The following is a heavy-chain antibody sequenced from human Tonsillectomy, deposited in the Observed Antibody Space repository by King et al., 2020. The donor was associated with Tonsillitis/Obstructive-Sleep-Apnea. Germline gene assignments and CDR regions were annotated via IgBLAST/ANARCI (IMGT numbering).Heavy chain of an antibody. V-gene: IGHV2-70*11. CDR3: ARSYSDFWSGYPWGLDY. J-gene: IGHJ4*02. CDR2: IDWDDDK. CDR1: GFSLSTSGMC. Sequence: TLKESGPALVKPTQTLTLTCTFSGFSLSTSGMCMSWIRQPPGKALECLARIDWDDDKYYSTSLKTRLTISKDTSKNQVVLTMTNMDPVDTATYYCARSYSDFWSGYPWGLDYWGQGTLVTVSS. D-gene: IGHD3-3*01.